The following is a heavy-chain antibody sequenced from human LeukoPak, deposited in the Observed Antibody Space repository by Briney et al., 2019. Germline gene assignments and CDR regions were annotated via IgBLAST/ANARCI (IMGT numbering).Heavy chain of an antibody. V-gene: IGHV4-34*01. D-gene: IGHD1-1*01. CDR3: ARVDDMTTCSDH. J-gene: IGHJ4*02. CDR1: GGSFSVYN. CDR2: NNHMRST. Sequence: SESLTLTCAVSGGSFSVYNWSWIRQPPGKGLEWIDENNHMRSTNYNPPLKNRETISLDTSKNQYSLKLSSVTAADTAVYNCARVDDMTTCSDHWGQGTLVTLSS.